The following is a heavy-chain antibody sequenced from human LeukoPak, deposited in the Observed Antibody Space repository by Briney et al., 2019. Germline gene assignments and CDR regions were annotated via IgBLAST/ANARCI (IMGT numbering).Heavy chain of an antibody. CDR2: IYYNGIT. V-gene: IGHV4-59*08. J-gene: IGHJ5*02. D-gene: IGHD6-25*01. CDR1: GGSINSYY. CDR3: ARQNPPGSKKGWFDP. Sequence: SETLSLTCTGSGGSINSYYWTWIRQPPGKGLEWIACIYYNGITNYKSSLESRLTISVDTSKNQFSLRLRSVTAADTAVYYCARQNPPGSKKGWFDPWGQGTLVTVSS.